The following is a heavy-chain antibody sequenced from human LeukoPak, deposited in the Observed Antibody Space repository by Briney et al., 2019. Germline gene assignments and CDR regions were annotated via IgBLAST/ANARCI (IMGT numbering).Heavy chain of an antibody. J-gene: IGHJ4*02. D-gene: IGHD3-10*01. CDR1: GYTFISYA. V-gene: IGHV1-18*01. CDR3: ARERFHGSGSYYSNY. CDR2: ISAYNGNT. Sequence: ASVKVSCKASGYTFISYAISWVRQAPGQGLEWMAWISAYNGNTNYEQKLQGRVTLTADTSTNTAYMELRSLRSDDTAVYYCARERFHGSGSYYSNYWGQGTLVTVSS.